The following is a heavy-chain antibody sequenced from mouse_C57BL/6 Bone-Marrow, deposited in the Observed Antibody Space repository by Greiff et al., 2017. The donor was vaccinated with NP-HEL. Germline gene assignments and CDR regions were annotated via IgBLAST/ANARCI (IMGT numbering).Heavy chain of an antibody. CDR3: TSQLRRFAY. CDR2: INSDGGST. Sequence: DVMLVESGGGLVQPGESLKLSCESNEYEFPSHDMSWVRKTPEKRLALVAAINSDGGSTYYPDTMERRFIISRDNTKKTLYLQMSSLRSDDTALYYCTSQLRRFAYWGQGTLVTVSA. D-gene: IGHD3-2*02. CDR1: EYEFPSHD. V-gene: IGHV5-2*01. J-gene: IGHJ3*01.